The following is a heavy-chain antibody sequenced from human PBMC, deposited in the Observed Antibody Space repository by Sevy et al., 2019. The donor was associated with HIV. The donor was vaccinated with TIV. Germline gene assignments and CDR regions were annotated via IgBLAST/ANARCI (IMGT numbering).Heavy chain of an antibody. J-gene: IGHJ4*02. Sequence: GGSLRLSCAASGFIFSTYGMHWVRQAPGKGLEWVALIWYDGSSQYYADSVQGRFTISRDNSKNTLELQMISLRAEDTAVYYCVSGASIAAAGNFAYWGQGTLVTVSS. CDR3: VSGASIAAAGNFAY. CDR1: GFIFSTYG. D-gene: IGHD6-13*01. V-gene: IGHV3-33*08. CDR2: IWYDGSSQ.